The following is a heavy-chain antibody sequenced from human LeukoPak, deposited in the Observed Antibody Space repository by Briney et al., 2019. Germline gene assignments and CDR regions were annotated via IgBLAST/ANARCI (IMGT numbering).Heavy chain of an antibody. J-gene: IGHJ5*02. D-gene: IGHD1-20*01. CDR2: INHSGST. V-gene: IGHV4-34*01. CDR3: ARGLTGAPYNWFDP. Sequence: SSETLSLTCAVYGGSFSGYYWSWIRQPPGKGLEWIGEINHSGSTNYNPSLKSRVTISVDTSKNQFSLKLSSVTAADTAVYYCARGLTGAPYNWFDPWGQGTLVTVSS. CDR1: GGSFSGYY.